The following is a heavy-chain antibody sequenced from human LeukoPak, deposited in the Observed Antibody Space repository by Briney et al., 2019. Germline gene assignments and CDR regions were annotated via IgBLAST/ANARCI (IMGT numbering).Heavy chain of an antibody. CDR2: ISSSGSTI. J-gene: IGHJ4*02. V-gene: IGHV3-48*04. D-gene: IGHD7-27*01. CDR1: GFTFSSYA. Sequence: PGGSLRLSCAASGFTFSSYAMSWVRQAPGKGLEWVSYISSSGSTIYYADSVKGRFTISRDNAKNSLYLQMNSLRAEDTAVYYCARATNWGNYFDYWGQGTLVTVSS. CDR3: ARATNWGNYFDY.